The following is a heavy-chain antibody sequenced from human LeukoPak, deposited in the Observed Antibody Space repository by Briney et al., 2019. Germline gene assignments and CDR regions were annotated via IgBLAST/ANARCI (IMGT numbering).Heavy chain of an antibody. J-gene: IGHJ4*02. CDR1: GFTFSSYA. Sequence: GGSLRLSCAASGFTFSSYAMSWVRQAPGKGLEWVSAISGSGGSTYYADSVKGRFTISRDNSKNTLYLQMNSLRAEDTAVYYCAKSPYDDSSGYKNQALLFDYWGQGTLVTVSS. V-gene: IGHV3-23*01. D-gene: IGHD3-22*01. CDR2: ISGSGGST. CDR3: AKSPYDDSSGYKNQALLFDY.